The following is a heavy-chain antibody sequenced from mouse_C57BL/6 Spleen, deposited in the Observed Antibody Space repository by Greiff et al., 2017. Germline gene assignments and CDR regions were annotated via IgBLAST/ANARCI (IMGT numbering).Heavy chain of an antibody. V-gene: IGHV1-55*01. CDR3: AREYYYGISYFDY. CDR2: IYPGSGST. D-gene: IGHD1-1*01. Sequence: QVQLKESGAELVKPGASVKMSCKASGYTFTSYWITWVKQRPGQGLEWIGDIYPGSGSTNYNEKFKSKATLTVDTSSSTAYMQLSSLTSEDSAVYYCAREYYYGISYFDYGGQGTTLTVSS. CDR1: GYTFTSYW. J-gene: IGHJ2*01.